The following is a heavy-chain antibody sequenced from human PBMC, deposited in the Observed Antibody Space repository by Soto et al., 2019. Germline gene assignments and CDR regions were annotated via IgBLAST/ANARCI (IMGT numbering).Heavy chain of an antibody. D-gene: IGHD6-19*01. CDR1: GGTFSGYA. V-gene: IGHV1-69*12. Sequence: QVQLVQSGAEVKKPGSSVKVSCKASGGTFSGYAISWVRQAPGQGLEWMGGIIPIFGTADYAQKFQGRVTITADESTRPAYMELSSLRSEDTAVYYCASHSSGQLVGYYYYGMDVWGQGTTVTVSS. J-gene: IGHJ6*02. CDR2: IIPIFGTA. CDR3: ASHSSGQLVGYYYYGMDV.